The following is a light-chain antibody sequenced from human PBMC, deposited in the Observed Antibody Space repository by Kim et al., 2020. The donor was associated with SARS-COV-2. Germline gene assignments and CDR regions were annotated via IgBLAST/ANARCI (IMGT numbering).Light chain of an antibody. J-gene: IGKJ1*01. CDR3: QNYNSALRT. CDR2: AAS. Sequence: ASVGDRGTSTCRASQGISNYVAWYQQKPGKVPKGLIYAASALQSGVPSRLSGSGFGTDFTLTISSMQPEDVATYYCQNYNSALRTFGRGSKVDIK. CDR1: QGISNY. V-gene: IGKV1-27*01.